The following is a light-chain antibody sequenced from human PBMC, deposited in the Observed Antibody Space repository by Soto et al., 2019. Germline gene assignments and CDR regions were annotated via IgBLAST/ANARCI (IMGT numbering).Light chain of an antibody. CDR1: SSDVGGYNY. CDR3: SSYAGSDNLV. V-gene: IGLV2-8*01. Sequence: QSALTQPPSASGSPGQSVTISCTGTSSDVGGYNYVSWYQQLPGKAPKLVIYEVSKRPSGVPERFSGSKSGNTASLAVSGLQAEDEADYYCSSYAGSDNLVFGGGTKLTAL. J-gene: IGLJ2*01. CDR2: EVS.